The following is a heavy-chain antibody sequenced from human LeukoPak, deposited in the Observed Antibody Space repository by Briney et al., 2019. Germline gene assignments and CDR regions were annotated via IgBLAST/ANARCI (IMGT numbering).Heavy chain of an antibody. CDR1: GFTFSSYG. Sequence: GGSLRLSCTASGFTFSSYGMSWVRQAPGKGLEWVSGISGTGGSTYYADSVKGRFTISRDNSKNTLYLQMNSLRAEDTAVYYCAKGLMTGYSYGYRDYWGQGTLVTVSS. J-gene: IGHJ4*02. D-gene: IGHD5-18*01. V-gene: IGHV3-23*01. CDR2: ISGTGGST. CDR3: AKGLMTGYSYGYRDY.